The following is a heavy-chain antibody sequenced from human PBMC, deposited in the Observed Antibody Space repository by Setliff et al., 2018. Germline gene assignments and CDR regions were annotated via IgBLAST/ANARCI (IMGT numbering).Heavy chain of an antibody. Sequence: SGPTLVNPTDTLTLTCTVSGFSLSNARMGVSWIRQPPGKTLEWLAHIFSNDEKSYSTSLESRLTISKDTSKSQVVLTMTNMDPADTATYYCAHSRYDFWSGYYVMDVWGKGTTVTVSS. CDR3: AHSRYDFWSGYYVMDV. J-gene: IGHJ6*03. D-gene: IGHD3-3*01. CDR1: GFSLSNARMG. V-gene: IGHV2-26*01. CDR2: IFSNDEK.